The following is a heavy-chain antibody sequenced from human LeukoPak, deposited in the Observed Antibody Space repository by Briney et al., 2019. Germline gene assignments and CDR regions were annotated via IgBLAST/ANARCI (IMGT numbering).Heavy chain of an antibody. V-gene: IGHV1-8*01. D-gene: IGHD3-9*01. CDR1: GYTFTSDD. CDR3: ARAPRFDWLPRLQYYFDY. Sequence: ASVKVSCKASGYTFTSDDINWVRQATGQGLEWMGWMNPNSGNTGYAQKFQGRVTMTRSTSISTAYMELSSLRSEDTAVYYCARAPRFDWLPRLQYYFDYRGQGTLVTVSS. CDR2: MNPNSGNT. J-gene: IGHJ4*02.